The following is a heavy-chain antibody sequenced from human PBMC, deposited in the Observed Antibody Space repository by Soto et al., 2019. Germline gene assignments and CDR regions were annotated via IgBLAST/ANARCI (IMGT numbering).Heavy chain of an antibody. V-gene: IGHV4-4*02. CDR3: VHHGGVPYYHDF. CDR2: IFYSGST. CDR1: VGSLSSSSW. Sequence: SESLSLGCAVSVGSLSSSSWWSCVRQPPGKTLEWLGEIFYSGSTKYNPSLNSRVTISADQSKNDFSLRLSSVTAADTAVYYCVHHGGVPYYHDFWGQGMLVPSPQ. J-gene: IGHJ4*02. D-gene: IGHD2-8*01.